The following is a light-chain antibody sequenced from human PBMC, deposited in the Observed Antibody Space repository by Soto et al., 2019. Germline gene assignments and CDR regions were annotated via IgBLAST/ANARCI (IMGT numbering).Light chain of an antibody. V-gene: IGLV2-14*01. J-gene: IGLJ3*02. CDR2: EVS. Sequence: QSVLTQPASVSGSPGQSITISCTGTSSDVGAYNYVSWYQQHPGKAPKLMIYEVSNRPSGVSNRFSGSKSGDTASLTISGLQAEDEADYYCSSYTSSSTWVFGRGTKVTVL. CDR3: SSYTSSSTWV. CDR1: SSDVGAYNY.